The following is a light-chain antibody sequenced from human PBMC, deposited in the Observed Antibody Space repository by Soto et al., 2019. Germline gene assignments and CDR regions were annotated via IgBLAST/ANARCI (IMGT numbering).Light chain of an antibody. CDR3: QQYGGSPIT. J-gene: IGKJ5*01. CDR2: GAS. CDR1: QSVSSN. V-gene: IGKV3-15*01. Sequence: EIVMTPSPATLSVSPVERATLSCRASQSVSSNLAWYQQKPGQAPRLLIYGASTRATGIPARFSGSGSGTEFTLTISSLQSEDFAVYYCQQYGGSPITFGQGTRLEIK.